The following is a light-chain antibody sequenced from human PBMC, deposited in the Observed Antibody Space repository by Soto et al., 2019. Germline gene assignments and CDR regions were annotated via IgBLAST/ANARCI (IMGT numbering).Light chain of an antibody. J-gene: IGKJ5*01. CDR2: GAS. CDR3: QQYGSSPLIT. Sequence: EIVLTQSPGTLSLSPGERATLSFMASQSVSSSYLAWYQQKPGQAPRLLIYGASSRATGIPDRFSGSGSGTDFTLTISRLEPEDFAVYYCQQYGSSPLITFGQGTRLEI. V-gene: IGKV3-20*01. CDR1: QSVSSSY.